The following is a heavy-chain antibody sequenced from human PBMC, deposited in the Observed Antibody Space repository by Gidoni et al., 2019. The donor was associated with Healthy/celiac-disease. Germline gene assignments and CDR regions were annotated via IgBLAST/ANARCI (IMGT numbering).Heavy chain of an antibody. CDR1: GFTFSSYA. V-gene: IGHV3-30*04. CDR2: ISYDGSNK. Sequence: SLRLSCAASGFTFSSYAMHWVRQAPGKGLEWVAVISYDGSNKYYADSVKGRFTISRDNSKNTLYLQMNSLRAEDTAVYYCARDGLLLRRRPDAFDIWGQGTMVTVSS. D-gene: IGHD3-22*01. J-gene: IGHJ3*02. CDR3: ARDGLLLRRRPDAFDI.